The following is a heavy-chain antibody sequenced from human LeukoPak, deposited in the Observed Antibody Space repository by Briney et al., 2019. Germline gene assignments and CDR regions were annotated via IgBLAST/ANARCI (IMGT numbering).Heavy chain of an antibody. V-gene: IGHV3-33*06. CDR1: GFTFSTYG. CDR2: IWYDGNNK. J-gene: IGHJ4*02. Sequence: GRSLRLSCAASGFTFSTYGMHWVRQAPGKGLEWVAVIWYDGNNKEYADSVKGRFTLSRDDSRNTVYLQLNNLRVEDTAIYYCAKANWVSNADAVWWGQGTQVTASS. D-gene: IGHD1-1*01. CDR3: AKANWVSNADAVW.